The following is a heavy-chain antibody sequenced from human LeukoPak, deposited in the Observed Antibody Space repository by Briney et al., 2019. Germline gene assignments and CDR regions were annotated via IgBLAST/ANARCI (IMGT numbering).Heavy chain of an antibody. V-gene: IGHV4-59*12. CDR1: SGSISTYY. Sequence: PSETLSLTCTVSSGSISTYYWSWIRQPPGKGLEWIGYIYYSGSTNYNPSLKSRVTISVDTSKNQFSLKLSSVTAADTAVYYCAARQPADAKIDCWGQGTLVTVSS. D-gene: IGHD1-14*01. J-gene: IGHJ4*02. CDR2: IYYSGST. CDR3: AARQPADAKIDC.